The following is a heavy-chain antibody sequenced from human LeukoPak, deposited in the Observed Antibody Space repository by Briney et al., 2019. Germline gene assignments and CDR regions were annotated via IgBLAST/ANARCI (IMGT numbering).Heavy chain of an antibody. J-gene: IGHJ3*02. V-gene: IGHV3-30*03. CDR2: ISYDGSNK. CDR1: GFTFSSYG. Sequence: GRSLRLSCAASGFTFSSYGMHWVRQAPGKGLEWVAVISYDGSNKYYADSVKGRFTISRDNSKNTLYLQMNSLRAEDTAVYYCTRDWTARSNAFDIWGQGTMVTVSS. D-gene: IGHD3/OR15-3a*01. CDR3: TRDWTARSNAFDI.